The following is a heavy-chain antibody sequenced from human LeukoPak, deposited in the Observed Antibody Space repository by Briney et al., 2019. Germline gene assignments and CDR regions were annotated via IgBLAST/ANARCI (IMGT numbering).Heavy chain of an antibody. Sequence: PSETLSLTCTVSGGSISSSSYYWGWIRQPPGKGLEWIGSIYYSGSTNYNPSLKSRVTISVDTSKNQFSLKLSSVTAADTAVYYCARGGAYYDILTGYSYNWFDPWGQGTLVTVSS. CDR1: GGSISSSSYY. J-gene: IGHJ5*02. CDR3: ARGGAYYDILTGYSYNWFDP. V-gene: IGHV4-39*07. CDR2: IYYSGST. D-gene: IGHD3-9*01.